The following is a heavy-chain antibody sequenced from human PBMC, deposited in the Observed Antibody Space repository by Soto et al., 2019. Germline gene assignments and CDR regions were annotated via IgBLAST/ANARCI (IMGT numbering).Heavy chain of an antibody. CDR2: IKQDGSEK. CDR3: ARDLQGITIFGVPKGGMDV. J-gene: IGHJ6*02. V-gene: IGHV3-7*03. D-gene: IGHD3-3*01. CDR1: GFTFSSYW. Sequence: SLRLSCAASGFTFSSYWMSWVRQAPGKGLEWVANIKQDGSEKYYVDSVKGRFTISRDNAKNSLYLQMNSLRAEDTAVYYCARDLQGITIFGVPKGGMDVWGQGTTVTVSS.